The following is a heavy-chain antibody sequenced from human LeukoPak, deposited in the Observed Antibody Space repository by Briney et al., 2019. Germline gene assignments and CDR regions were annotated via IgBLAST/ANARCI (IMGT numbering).Heavy chain of an antibody. CDR1: GGSISSHY. Sequence: SETLSLTCTISGGSISSHYWSWIWQPPGKGLEWIGYIPYIGSTNYNPSLKSRVTISVDTSKNQFSLKLTSVTAADAAVYFCARDPTTVTKGLDIWGQGTMVTVSS. CDR3: ARDPTTVTKGLDI. J-gene: IGHJ3*02. D-gene: IGHD4-17*01. CDR2: IPYIGST. V-gene: IGHV4-59*11.